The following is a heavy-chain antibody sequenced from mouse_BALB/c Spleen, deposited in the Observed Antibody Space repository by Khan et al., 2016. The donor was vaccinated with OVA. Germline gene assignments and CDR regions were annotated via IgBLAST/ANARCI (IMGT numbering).Heavy chain of an antibody. J-gene: IGHJ3*01. D-gene: IGHD2-14*01. CDR2: INPNNGYT. Sequence: QVQLKQSGPELARPGASVKMSCKTSGYTFSSYTIHCIKLRPGRDLQWIGYINPNNGYTNYNQKFKDKATFTADKSSTPVFLQLNSLTSDDSAMYYCVRERAYYRNDGCFDYWGQGTLVTVSS. CDR1: GYTFSSYT. V-gene: IGHV1-4*01. CDR3: VRERAYYRNDGCFDY.